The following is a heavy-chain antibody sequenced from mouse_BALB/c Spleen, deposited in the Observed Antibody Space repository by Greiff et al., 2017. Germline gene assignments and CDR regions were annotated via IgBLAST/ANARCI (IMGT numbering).Heavy chain of an antibody. CDR3: TRDGNYVEIDY. Sequence: QVQLQQSGAELVKPGASVKLSCKASGYTFTSYYMYWVKQRPGQGLEWIGEINPSNGGTNFNEKFKSKATLTVDKSSSTAYMQLSSLTSEDSAVYYCTRDGNYVEIDYWGQGTTLTVSS. CDR1: GYTFTSYY. D-gene: IGHD2-1*01. CDR2: INPSNGGT. V-gene: IGHV1S81*02. J-gene: IGHJ2*01.